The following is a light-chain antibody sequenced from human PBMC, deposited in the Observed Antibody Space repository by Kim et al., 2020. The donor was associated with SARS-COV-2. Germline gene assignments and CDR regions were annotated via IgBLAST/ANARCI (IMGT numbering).Light chain of an antibody. CDR2: HDT. Sequence: SYELTQPPSVSVTPGKTATITCGGNNIGSESLHWYQQRPGQAPVLLIYHDTDRPSGIPERFSASKSGNTATLTITRVEAGDEADYYCHLWDSDSDHWVFGGETQLTVL. CDR1: NIGSES. J-gene: IGLJ3*02. V-gene: IGLV3-21*04. CDR3: HLWDSDSDHWV.